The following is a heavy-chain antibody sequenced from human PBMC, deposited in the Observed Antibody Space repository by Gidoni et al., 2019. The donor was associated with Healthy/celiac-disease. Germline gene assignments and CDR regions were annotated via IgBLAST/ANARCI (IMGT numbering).Heavy chain of an antibody. CDR3: GVAAKADDAFDI. J-gene: IGHJ3*02. V-gene: IGHV3-73*02. CDR1: GFTFSGSA. CDR2: MRSKANSYAT. Sequence: EVQLVESGGGLVQPGGSLNLSCAASGFTFSGSAMHWVRQASGKGLAWVGRMRSKANSYATAYAASVKVRFTISRDDSKNTAYLQMNSLKTEDTAVYYCGVAAKADDAFDIWGQGTMVTVSS. D-gene: IGHD6-19*01.